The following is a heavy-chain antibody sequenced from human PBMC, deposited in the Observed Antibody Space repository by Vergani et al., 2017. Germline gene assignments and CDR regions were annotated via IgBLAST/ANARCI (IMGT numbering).Heavy chain of an antibody. CDR2: ISRSSSTI. J-gene: IGHJ3*02. CDR3: ARDIVDSMVRGSFLAASDAFDI. V-gene: IGHV3-48*01. Sequence: EVQLVESGGGFLQPGGSLRLSCAASGFTFSSYSMNWVRQAPGKGLEWVSYISRSSSTIYYEDSVKGRFTISRDNAKNSLYLQMNSLRAEDTAVYYCARDIVDSMVRGSFLAASDAFDIWGQGTMVTVSS. CDR1: GFTFSSYS. D-gene: IGHD3-10*01.